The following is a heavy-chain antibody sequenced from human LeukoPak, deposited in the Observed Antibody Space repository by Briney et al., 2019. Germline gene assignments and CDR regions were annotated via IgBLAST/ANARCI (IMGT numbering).Heavy chain of an antibody. V-gene: IGHV3-21*01. Sequence: PGGSLRLSCAASGFTFSSYSMNWVRQAPGRGLEWVSSIDTTSRHIYYADSVKGRFTISRDNAKNSLYLQMNSLRAEDTAIYYCARVARQLTGYWGQGTLVTVSS. J-gene: IGHJ4*02. CDR2: IDTTSRHI. CDR1: GFTFSSYS. CDR3: ARVARQLTGY. D-gene: IGHD3-9*01.